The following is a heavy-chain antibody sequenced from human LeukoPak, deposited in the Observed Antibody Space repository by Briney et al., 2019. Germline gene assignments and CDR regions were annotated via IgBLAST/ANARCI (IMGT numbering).Heavy chain of an antibody. D-gene: IGHD2-2*01. CDR1: GDSVSSNSVT. Sequence: SRTLSLTCAISGDSVSSNSVTWNWIRQSPSRGLEWLGRTYYRSTWYNDYAVSVRGRITVNPDTSKKQFSLHLNSVTPEDTAVYYCARRLTQYDCFDPWGQGILVTVSS. V-gene: IGHV6-1*01. J-gene: IGHJ5*02. CDR2: TYYRSTWYN. CDR3: ARRLTQYDCFDP.